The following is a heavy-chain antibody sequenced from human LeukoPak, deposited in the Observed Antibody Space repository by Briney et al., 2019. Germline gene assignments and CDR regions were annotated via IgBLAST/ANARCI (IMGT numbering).Heavy chain of an antibody. D-gene: IGHD6-6*01. CDR2: IKPDGTEK. CDR3: ARGGNSSWDY. Sequence: GGSLRLSCAASGFLFSNYWMSWVRQAPGKGLEWVANIKPDGTEKYYVDSLKGRFTISRDNARNSLYLQMNSLRVEDTAVYYCARGGNSSWDYWGQGALVTVSS. J-gene: IGHJ4*02. CDR1: GFLFSNYW. V-gene: IGHV3-7*01.